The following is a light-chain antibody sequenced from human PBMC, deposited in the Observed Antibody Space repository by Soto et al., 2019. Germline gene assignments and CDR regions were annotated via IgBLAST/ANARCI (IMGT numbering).Light chain of an antibody. J-gene: IGLJ2*01. Sequence: QSALTQPASVSGSPGQSITISCTGTSSDVGSYNLVSWYQQHPGKAPKLMIYEGGKRPSGVSNRFSGSKSGNTASLTISGLQAEDEADYYCCSYAGTYTYVVFGGGTKLTV. CDR3: CSYAGTYTYVV. CDR1: SSDVGSYNL. V-gene: IGLV2-23*01. CDR2: EGG.